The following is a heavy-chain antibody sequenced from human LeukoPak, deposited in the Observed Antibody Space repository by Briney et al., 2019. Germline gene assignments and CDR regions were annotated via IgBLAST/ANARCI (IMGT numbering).Heavy chain of an antibody. D-gene: IGHD3-9*01. CDR3: ARCPVSGFDPCKYGMDG. J-gene: IGHJ6*02. CDR1: GYTFPSYG. V-gene: IGHV1-18*01. CDR2: ISAYNGNT. Sequence: ASVPVSCMASGYTFPSYGISWVRQAPGQGLEWMGWISAYNGNTNYSQKLQGRVTNTTDTSPSTAYMELWSLRSDDTAVYYRARCPVSGFDPCKYGMDGWGQGTTVTVYS.